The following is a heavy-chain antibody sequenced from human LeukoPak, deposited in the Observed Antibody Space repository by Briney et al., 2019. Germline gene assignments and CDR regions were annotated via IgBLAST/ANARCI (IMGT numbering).Heavy chain of an antibody. J-gene: IGHJ4*02. CDR3: ARHDYGDYKFDY. CDR1: GYTFTSYG. CDR2: ISAYNGNT. Sequence: ASVKVSCKASGYTFTSYGISWVRQAPGQGLEWLGWISAYNGNTNYAQKLQGRVTMTTDTSTSTAYMELRSLRSDDTAVYYCARHDYGDYKFDYWGQGTLVTVSS. V-gene: IGHV1-18*01. D-gene: IGHD4-17*01.